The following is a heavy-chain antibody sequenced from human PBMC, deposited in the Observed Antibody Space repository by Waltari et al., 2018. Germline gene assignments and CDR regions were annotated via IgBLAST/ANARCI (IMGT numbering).Heavy chain of an antibody. CDR1: GSTFTTDD. CDR3: ATARVERRRGSWFDP. Sequence: QVQLVQSGAEVKEPGASVRVSCKSYGSTFTTDDINWVRQANGQGLEWMGWMKRLSENTCYAQKFQGRVIMNRDTALTTAYMELSSLGFDDTAIYYCATARVERRRGSWFDPWGQGTLVTVSS. D-gene: IGHD3-16*01. J-gene: IGHJ5*02. V-gene: IGHV1-8*01. CDR2: MKRLSENT.